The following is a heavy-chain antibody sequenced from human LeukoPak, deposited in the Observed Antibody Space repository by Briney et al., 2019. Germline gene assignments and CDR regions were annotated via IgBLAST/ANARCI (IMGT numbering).Heavy chain of an antibody. J-gene: IGHJ4*02. CDR1: GFTFSSYA. D-gene: IGHD1-1*01. CDR2: ISSSGDST. V-gene: IGHV3-23*01. Sequence: GGSLRLSCAASGFTFSSYAMTWVRQAPGKGLEWVSAISSSGDSTYYADSVKGRFTISRDNSKNTLHLQMNSLRAEDTAVYYCAKDVPTAYFDYWGQGTLVTASS. CDR3: AKDVPTAYFDY.